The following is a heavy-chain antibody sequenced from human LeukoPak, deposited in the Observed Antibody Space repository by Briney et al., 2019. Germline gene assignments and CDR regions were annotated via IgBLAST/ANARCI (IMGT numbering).Heavy chain of an antibody. J-gene: IGHJ4*02. CDR1: GFTFTTYW. CDR2: INSDGSIT. CDR3: VSFYETN. V-gene: IGHV3-74*01. Sequence: GGSLRLSCAASGFTFTTYWMHWVRHAPGKGLVWVSHINSDGSITSYADSVKGRFTISRDNAKNTLYLQMNNLRTEDTAVYYCVSFYETNWGRGTLVTVSS. D-gene: IGHD2-2*01.